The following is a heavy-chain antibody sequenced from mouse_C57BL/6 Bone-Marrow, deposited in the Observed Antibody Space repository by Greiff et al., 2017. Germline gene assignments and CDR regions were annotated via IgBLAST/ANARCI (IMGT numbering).Heavy chain of an antibody. V-gene: IGHV1-80*01. CDR2: IYPGDGDT. CDR3: ARVDYDYAGGYFDY. Sequence: VMLVESGAELVKPGASVKISCKASGYAFSSYWMNWVKQRPGKGLEWIGQIYPGDGDTNYNGKFKGKATLTADKSSSTAYMQLSSLTSEGSAVYFCARVDYDYAGGYFDYWGQGTTLTVSS. CDR1: GYAFSSYW. J-gene: IGHJ2*01. D-gene: IGHD2-4*01.